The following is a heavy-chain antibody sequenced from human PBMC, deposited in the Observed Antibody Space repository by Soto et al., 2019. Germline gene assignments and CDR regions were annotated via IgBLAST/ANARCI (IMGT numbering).Heavy chain of an antibody. CDR2: IYYSGST. V-gene: IGHV4-59*01. CDR1: GGSISSYY. D-gene: IGHD5-18*01. J-gene: IGHJ6*02. Sequence: PSETLSLTCTVSGGSISSYYWSWIRQPPGKGLEWIGYIYYSGSTNYNPSLKSRVTISVDTSKNQFSLKLSSVTAADTAVYYCARDRENTAMGIYYGMDVWGQGTTVT. CDR3: ARDRENTAMGIYYGMDV.